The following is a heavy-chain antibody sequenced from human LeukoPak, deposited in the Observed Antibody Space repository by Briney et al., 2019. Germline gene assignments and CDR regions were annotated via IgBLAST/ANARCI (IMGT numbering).Heavy chain of an antibody. V-gene: IGHV1-2*02. D-gene: IGHD3-22*01. CDR3: ARDKYYDSSGWNWFDP. J-gene: IGHJ5*02. CDR2: INPNSGGT. CDR1: GYTFTGYY. Sequence: ASVKVSCKASGYTFTGYYMHWVRQAPGQGLEWMGWINPNSGGTNYAQKFQGRVTMTRDTSISTAYMELSRLRSDDTAVYCCARDKYYDSSGWNWFDPWGQGTLVTVSS.